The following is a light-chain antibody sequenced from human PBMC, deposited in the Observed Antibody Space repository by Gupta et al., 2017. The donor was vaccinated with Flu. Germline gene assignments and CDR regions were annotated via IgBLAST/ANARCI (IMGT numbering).Light chain of an antibody. CDR3: QRTYNAPRGT. V-gene: IGKV1-37*01. CDR2: SAS. Sequence: IYSASNLQSGVPSRFSGSGSGTDFTLTISSLQPEDVATYYGQRTYNAPRGTFGQGTKVEIK. J-gene: IGKJ1*01.